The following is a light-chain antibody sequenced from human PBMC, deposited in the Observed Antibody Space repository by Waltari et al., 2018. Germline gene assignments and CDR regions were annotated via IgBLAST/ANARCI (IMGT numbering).Light chain of an antibody. Sequence: EIVVTQSPATLSVSPGERATLSCRASQTVSSNFAWYQQKPGQAPRLLIYGSPLRATGVPARFSGSGSGTEFTLTISSLQSEDFAVYYCQQYDSWPRTFGQGTKVEIK. CDR3: QQYDSWPRT. CDR1: QTVSSN. V-gene: IGKV3-15*01. CDR2: GSP. J-gene: IGKJ1*01.